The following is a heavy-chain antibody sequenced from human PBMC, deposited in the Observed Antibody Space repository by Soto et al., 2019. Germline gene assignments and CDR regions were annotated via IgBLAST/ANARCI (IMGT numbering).Heavy chain of an antibody. Sequence: QVQLQESGPGLVKPSETLSLTCTVSGGSVSSGSYYWSWIRQPPGKGLEWIGYIYYSGSTNYNPSLRSRVPISVDTSKIQFSLKLGSVTAEDTAVYYCARLYDYVWGSYRYLPDYWGQGTLVTVSS. J-gene: IGHJ4*02. CDR1: GGSVSSGSYY. D-gene: IGHD3-16*02. CDR3: ARLYDYVWGSYRYLPDY. CDR2: IYYSGST. V-gene: IGHV4-61*01.